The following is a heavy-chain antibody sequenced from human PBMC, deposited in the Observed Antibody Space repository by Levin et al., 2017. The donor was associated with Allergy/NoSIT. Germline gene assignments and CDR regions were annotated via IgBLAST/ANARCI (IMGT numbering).Heavy chain of an antibody. CDR1: GFPFSNYA. J-gene: IGHJ4*02. D-gene: IGHD1-26*01. V-gene: IGHV3-23*01. Sequence: LSLTCAASGFPFSNYAMSWVRQAPGKGLEWVSGISGSGASTYNADSVKGRFTVSRDNSKNTLYLQMNSLRAEDTAVYYCARLKWELRVNDYWGQGTLVTVSS. CDR3: ARLKWELRVNDY. CDR2: ISGSGAST.